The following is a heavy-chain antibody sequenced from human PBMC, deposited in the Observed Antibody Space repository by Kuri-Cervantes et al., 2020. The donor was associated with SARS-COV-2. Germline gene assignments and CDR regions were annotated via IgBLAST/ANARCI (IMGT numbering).Heavy chain of an antibody. Sequence: GGSLRLSCAASGFTFSDYYMSWVRQAPGKGLEWVSSISSSSSYIYYADSVKGRFTISRDNAKNSLYLQMNSLRAEDTAVYYCAREGRIAAAGRYYYYYMDVWGKGTTVTVSS. J-gene: IGHJ6*03. CDR1: GFTFSDYY. CDR2: ISSSSSYI. D-gene: IGHD6-13*01. CDR3: AREGRIAAAGRYYYYYMDV. V-gene: IGHV3-21*01.